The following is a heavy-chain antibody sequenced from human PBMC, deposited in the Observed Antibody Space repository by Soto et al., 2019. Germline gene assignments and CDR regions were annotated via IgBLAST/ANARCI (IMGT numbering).Heavy chain of an antibody. J-gene: IGHJ6*03. V-gene: IGHV4-59*01. CDR1: GGSISSYY. CDR3: ARLAGKRRYYYYYYYMDV. CDR2: IYYSGST. Sequence: SETLSLTCTVSGGSISSYYWSWIRQPPGKGLEWIGYIYYSGSTNYNPSLKSRVTISVDTSKNQFSLKLSSVTAADTAVYYCARLAGKRRYYYYYYYMDVWGKGTTVTV.